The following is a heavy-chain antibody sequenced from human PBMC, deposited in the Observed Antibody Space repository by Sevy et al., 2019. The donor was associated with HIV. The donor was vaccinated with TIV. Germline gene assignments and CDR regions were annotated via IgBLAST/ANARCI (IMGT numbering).Heavy chain of an antibody. CDR2: ISYDGSNK. CDR1: GFTFSSYA. J-gene: IGHJ6*02. Sequence: GGSLRLSCAASGFTFSSYAMHWVRQAPGKGLEWVTVISYDGSNKYYADSVKGRFTICRDNSKNTPYLQMNSLRAEDTAVYYCAREGPHGDYVEVYYYYYGMDVWGQGTTVTVSS. CDR3: AREGPHGDYVEVYYYYYGMDV. V-gene: IGHV3-30*04. D-gene: IGHD4-17*01.